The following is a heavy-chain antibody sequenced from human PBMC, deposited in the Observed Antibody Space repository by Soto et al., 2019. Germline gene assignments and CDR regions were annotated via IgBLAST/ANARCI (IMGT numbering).Heavy chain of an antibody. J-gene: IGHJ5*02. CDR1: GFTFSSYA. V-gene: IGHV3-23*01. CDR2: ISGSGGST. Sequence: GVLRLSCAASGFTFSSYAMSWVRQAPGKGLECVSAISGSGGSTYYADSVKGRFTISRDNSKNTLYLQMNSLRAEDTAVYYCAKVQTAAPQGWLDPWGQGTLVTVSS. CDR3: AKVQTAAPQGWLDP. D-gene: IGHD2-2*01.